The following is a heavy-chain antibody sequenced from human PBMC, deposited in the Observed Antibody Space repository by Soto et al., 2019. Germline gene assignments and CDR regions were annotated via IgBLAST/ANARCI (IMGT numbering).Heavy chain of an antibody. CDR1: GFTFSSYA. Sequence: VGSLRLSCAASGFTFSSYAMSWVRQAPGKGLEWVSAISGSGGSTYYADSVKGRFTISRDNSKNTLYLQMNSLRAEDTAVYYCAKDRTPETINGYTLGYWGQGTLVTVSS. D-gene: IGHD3-16*01. CDR3: AKDRTPETINGYTLGY. J-gene: IGHJ4*02. V-gene: IGHV3-23*01. CDR2: ISGSGGST.